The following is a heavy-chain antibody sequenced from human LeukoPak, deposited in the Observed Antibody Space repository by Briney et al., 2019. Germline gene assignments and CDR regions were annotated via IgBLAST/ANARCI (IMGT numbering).Heavy chain of an antibody. J-gene: IGHJ6*03. D-gene: IGHD6-13*01. V-gene: IGHV4-34*01. Sequence: SETPSLTCAVYGGSFSGYYWSWIRQPPGKGLEWIGEINHSGSTNYNPSLKSRVTISVDTSKNQFSLKLSSVTAADTAVYYCARVGSSWYRYYYYYMDVWGKGTTVTVSS. CDR3: ARVGSSWYRYYYYYMDV. CDR1: GGSFSGYY. CDR2: INHSGST.